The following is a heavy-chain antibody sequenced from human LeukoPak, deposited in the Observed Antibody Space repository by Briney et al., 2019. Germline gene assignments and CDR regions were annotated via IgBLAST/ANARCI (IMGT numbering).Heavy chain of an antibody. J-gene: IGHJ4*02. CDR2: ISAYNGNT. CDR3: ARVSTGFYYDSSGYVGY. Sequence: EASVKVSFKASGYTFTSYGISWVRQAPGQGLEWMGWISAYNGNTNYAQKLQGRVTTTTDTSTSTAYMELRSLRSDDTAVYYCARVSTGFYYDSSGYVGYWGQGTLVTVSS. CDR1: GYTFTSYG. D-gene: IGHD3-22*01. V-gene: IGHV1-18*01.